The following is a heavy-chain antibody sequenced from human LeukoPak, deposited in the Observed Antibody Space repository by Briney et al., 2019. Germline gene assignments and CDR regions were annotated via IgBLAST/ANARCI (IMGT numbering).Heavy chain of an antibody. D-gene: IGHD6-19*01. CDR3: AREGDRGAEVADYFDY. CDR2: ISGGSAAT. CDR1: GFTFSIYS. V-gene: IGHV3-23*01. Sequence: PGGSLRLSCAASGFTFSIYSMAWVRQAPGKGLEWVSVISGGSAATFYADSVKGRFTISRDNSKNTMYLQISSLRSEDTAVYYCAREGDRGAEVADYFDYWGQGSLVTVSS. J-gene: IGHJ4*02.